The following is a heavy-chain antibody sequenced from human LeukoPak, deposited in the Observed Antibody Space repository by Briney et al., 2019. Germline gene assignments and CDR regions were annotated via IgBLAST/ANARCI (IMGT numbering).Heavy chain of an antibody. Sequence: ASVKVSCKASGYTFTNCDINWVRQAPGQGLEWMGWITPDDGHGGYAQNFQGRVTITRDTSISTAYMELSSLRSDDTAVYYCARSETGDERIGVDYWGQGTLVTVSS. J-gene: IGHJ4*02. D-gene: IGHD1-14*01. CDR2: ITPDDGHG. CDR1: GYTFTNCD. V-gene: IGHV1-8*03. CDR3: ARSETGDERIGVDY.